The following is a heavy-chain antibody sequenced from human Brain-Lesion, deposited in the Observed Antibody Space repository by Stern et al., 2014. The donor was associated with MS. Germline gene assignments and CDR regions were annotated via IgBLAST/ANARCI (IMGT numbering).Heavy chain of an antibody. V-gene: IGHV4-39*01. J-gene: IGHJ4*02. CDR2: IYYRGST. CDR1: GGSISSSSYY. CDR3: AKLWLGELPESPFDY. Sequence: VQLVESGPGLVKPSETLSLTCTVSGGSISSSSYYWGWIRQPPGKGLEWVGSIYYRGSTYYNPSLKSRVTISMDTSKHQFSPRLSSVTAADTAVYFCAKLWLGELPESPFDYWGQGTLVTVSS. D-gene: IGHD3-10*01.